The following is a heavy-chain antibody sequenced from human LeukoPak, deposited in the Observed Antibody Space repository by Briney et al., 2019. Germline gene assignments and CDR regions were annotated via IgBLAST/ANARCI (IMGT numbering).Heavy chain of an antibody. J-gene: IGHJ6*04. CDR1: GYTFTGYY. CDR3: ARFPPFCGGDCYSGVDV. V-gene: IGHV1-2*02. CDR2: INPNSGGT. D-gene: IGHD2-21*01. Sequence: GASVKVSCKASGYTFTGYYMHWVRQAPGQGLEWMGWINPNSGGTNYAQKFQGRVTMTRDTSISTAYMELSRLRSDDTAVYYCARFPPFCGGDCYSGVDVWGKGTTVTVSS.